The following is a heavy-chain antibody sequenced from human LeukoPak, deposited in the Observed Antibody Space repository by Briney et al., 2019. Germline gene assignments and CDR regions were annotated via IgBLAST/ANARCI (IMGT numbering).Heavy chain of an antibody. Sequence: GGSLRLSCAVSGFAFSGYGMHWVRQTPGKGLEWVTFIRHDGNNQYYADSVKGRFIISRDNSKNTLYLQMNSLRAEDTAVYYCARIPVSYIAAAGTRWFDPWGQGTLVTVSS. J-gene: IGHJ5*02. CDR2: IRHDGNNQ. D-gene: IGHD6-13*01. V-gene: IGHV3-30*02. CDR3: ARIPVSYIAAAGTRWFDP. CDR1: GFAFSGYG.